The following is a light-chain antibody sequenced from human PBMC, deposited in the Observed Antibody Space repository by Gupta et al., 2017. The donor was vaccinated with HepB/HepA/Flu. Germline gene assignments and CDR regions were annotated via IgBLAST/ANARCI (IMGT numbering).Light chain of an antibody. CDR1: RSLQYSDGNTY. Sequence: VVLTQSPPSLPVTLGQPASISCRSSRSLQYSDGNTYLNWFQVRPGQAPRRLLYKVSIRESGVPDRFIGSGSGSDFTLQISRVEAEDVGTYFCRQYKHWPPVFGHGTKVDIK. CDR2: KVS. V-gene: IGKV2-30*01. CDR3: RQYKHWPPV. J-gene: IGKJ3*01.